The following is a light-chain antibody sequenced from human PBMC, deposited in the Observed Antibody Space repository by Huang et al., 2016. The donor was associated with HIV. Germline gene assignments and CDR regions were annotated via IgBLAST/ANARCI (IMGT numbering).Light chain of an antibody. CDR1: QSVLHY. V-gene: IGKV3-11*01. J-gene: IGKJ4*01. Sequence: IVLTQSPASLSLSPGERATLSCRASQSVLHYLAWYQHKPGQPPRILIYGASRRATDIPTRFKGTEAATDFTLTIRSLETEDSAVYYCQESDTWPRLTFGGGTKVEIK. CDR2: GAS. CDR3: QESDTWPRLT.